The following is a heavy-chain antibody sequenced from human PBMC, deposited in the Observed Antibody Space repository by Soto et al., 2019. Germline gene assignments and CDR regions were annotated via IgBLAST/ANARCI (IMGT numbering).Heavy chain of an antibody. CDR1: GFSFSDYG. CDR2: IYYYGSNE. D-gene: IGHD3-10*01. Sequence: VGSLILSCAASGFSFSDYGMHWVRQAPGKGLEWVALIYYYGSNEQYADTVQGRFTISRDNSKNTLYLQMNSLRPEDTAEYSCARDRGFDSDAFYFWGQGTVVTVSS. CDR3: ARDRGFDSDAFYF. J-gene: IGHJ3*01. V-gene: IGHV3-33*08.